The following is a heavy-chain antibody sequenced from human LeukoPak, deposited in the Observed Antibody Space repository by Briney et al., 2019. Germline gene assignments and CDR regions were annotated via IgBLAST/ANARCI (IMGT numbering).Heavy chain of an antibody. Sequence: GGSLRLSCAASGFTFSSYWMHWVRQAPGKGLEWVSRMDPDGRTIDYADSVKGRFTISRDNSKNTLYLQMNSLRAEDTAVYYCAREIGGYCSGGSCGEGYFDYWGQGTLVTVSS. CDR2: MDPDGRTI. V-gene: IGHV3-74*01. CDR3: AREIGGYCSGGSCGEGYFDY. J-gene: IGHJ4*02. CDR1: GFTFSSYW. D-gene: IGHD2-15*01.